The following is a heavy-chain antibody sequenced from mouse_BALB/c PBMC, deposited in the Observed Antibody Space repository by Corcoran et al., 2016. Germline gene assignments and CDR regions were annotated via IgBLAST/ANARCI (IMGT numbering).Heavy chain of an antibody. CDR1: GYSFTGYY. D-gene: IGHD1-1*01. Sequence: EVQLQQSGPELVKPGASVKISCKASGYSFTGYYMHWVKQSHVKRLEWIGRINPYNGATSYNQNFKDKASLTVDKSSSTAYMELHSLTSEDSAVYYCARSGEGKITTVATGFAYWGQGTLVTVSA. CDR2: INPYNGAT. CDR3: ARSGEGKITTVATGFAY. V-gene: IGHV1-26*01. J-gene: IGHJ3*01.